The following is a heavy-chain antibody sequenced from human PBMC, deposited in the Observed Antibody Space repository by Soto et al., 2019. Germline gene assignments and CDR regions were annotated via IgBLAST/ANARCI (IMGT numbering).Heavy chain of an antibody. D-gene: IGHD2-21*01. CDR3: ARDAICGGECFDS. CDR2: IFYSGTT. J-gene: IGHJ4*02. V-gene: IGHV4-39*07. Sequence: PSETLSLTCTVSGGSISSSSYYWGWIRQPPGKGLEWIGSIFYSGTTYYNPSLKSRVTISVDTSKNQFSLKLRSVTAADTAVYYCARDAICGGECFDSWGQGTLVTVSS. CDR1: GGSISSSSYY.